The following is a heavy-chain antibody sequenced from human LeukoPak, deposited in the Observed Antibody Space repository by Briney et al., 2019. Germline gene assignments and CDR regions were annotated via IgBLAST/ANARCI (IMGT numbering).Heavy chain of an antibody. D-gene: IGHD3-22*01. CDR1: GITYEDYA. J-gene: IGHJ4*02. V-gene: IGHV3-23*01. Sequence: GGSLRLSCVASGITYEDYAFSWVRQAPGKGLEWVSVISSGGRSTSYADLVKGRFTISRDNSKNTLYLQMNSLRAEDTAVYYCAQLDVLRSDYFESWGQGTLVTVSS. CDR3: AQLDVLRSDYFES. CDR2: ISSGGRST.